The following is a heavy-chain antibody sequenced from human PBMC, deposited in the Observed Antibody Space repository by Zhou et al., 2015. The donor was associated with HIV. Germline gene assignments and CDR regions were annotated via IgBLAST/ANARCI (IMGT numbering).Heavy chain of an antibody. D-gene: IGHD1-7*01. J-gene: IGHJ6*02. Sequence: QVQLVQSGAEVKKPGSSVKVSCEASGDTFNKYIINWVRQAPGQGLEWMGGIIPIFGTANYAQKFQGRVTLTADKSTSTAYMELTGLRSEDTAVYYCARDRGLTGTGGNGMDVWGQGTTVTVSS. CDR2: IIPIFGTA. V-gene: IGHV1-69*06. CDR3: ARDRGLTGTGGNGMDV. CDR1: GDTFNKYI.